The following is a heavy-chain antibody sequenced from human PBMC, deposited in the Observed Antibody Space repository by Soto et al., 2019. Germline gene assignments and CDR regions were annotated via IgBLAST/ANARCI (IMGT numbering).Heavy chain of an antibody. D-gene: IGHD6-6*01. CDR2: INPNSGGT. Sequence: QVQLVQSGAEVKKPGASVKVSCKASGYTITGNYMHWVRQAPGQGLEWMGWINPNSGGTNYTQKLQGRVTVTRDTSISTAYMELSRLRSDDTAVYYCARDGDSSSPFDIWGQGTMVTVSS. CDR1: GYTITGNY. CDR3: ARDGDSSSPFDI. J-gene: IGHJ3*02. V-gene: IGHV1-2*02.